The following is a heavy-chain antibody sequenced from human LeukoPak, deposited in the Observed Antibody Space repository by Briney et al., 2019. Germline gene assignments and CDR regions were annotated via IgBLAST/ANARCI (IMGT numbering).Heavy chain of an antibody. CDR1: GFTFSSYA. V-gene: IGHV3-23*01. CDR3: ANGVGATFY. CDR2: ISGSGGST. D-gene: IGHD1-26*01. Sequence: RRGGSLRLSCAASGFTFSSYAMRWVRRAPGKGLEWVSAISGSGGSTYYADSVKGRFTISRDNSKNTLYLQMNSLRAEDTAVYYCANGVGATFYWGQGTLVTVSS. J-gene: IGHJ4*02.